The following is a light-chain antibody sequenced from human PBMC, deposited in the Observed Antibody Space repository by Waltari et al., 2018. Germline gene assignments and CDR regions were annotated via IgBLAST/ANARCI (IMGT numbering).Light chain of an antibody. V-gene: IGLV2-8*01. CDR3: SSYAGSNNLGV. Sequence: QSALTQPPSASGSPGQSVTISCTGTSSDVGGYDYVSWYQQHPGKAPKLMIYEVSKRPSGVPDRSSVSKSGNTASLTVSGLQAEDEADYYCSSYAGSNNLGVFGGGTKLTVL. J-gene: IGLJ2*01. CDR2: EVS. CDR1: SSDVGGYDY.